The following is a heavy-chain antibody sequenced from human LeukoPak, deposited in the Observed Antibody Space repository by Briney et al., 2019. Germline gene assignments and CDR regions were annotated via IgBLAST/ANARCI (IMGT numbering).Heavy chain of an antibody. CDR3: ARAGGYGLIDY. Sequence: SETLSLTCTVSGGSISSSSYYWVWIRQPPGKGLEWIGSIYHSGTTYSGSTYYNPSPKSRVTISLDTSKNQFSLKVGSMTAADTAVYYCARAGGYGLIDYWGQGTMVTVSS. D-gene: IGHD5-18*01. CDR1: GGSISSSSYY. V-gene: IGHV4-39*07. CDR2: IYHSGTTYSGST. J-gene: IGHJ4*02.